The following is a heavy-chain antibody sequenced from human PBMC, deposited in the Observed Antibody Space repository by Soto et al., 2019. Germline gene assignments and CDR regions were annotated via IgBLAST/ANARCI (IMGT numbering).Heavy chain of an antibody. J-gene: IGHJ6*02. D-gene: IGHD3-3*01. V-gene: IGHV4-30-4*01. Sequence: SETLSLTCTVSGGSISSGDYYWSWIRQPPGKGLEWIGYIYYSGSTYYNPSLKSRVTISVDTSKNQFSLKLSSVTAADTAVYYCVRGDYDFWSGYYSAGYYGMDVWGQGTTVTVSS. CDR1: GGSISSGDYY. CDR2: IYYSGST. CDR3: VRGDYDFWSGYYSAGYYGMDV.